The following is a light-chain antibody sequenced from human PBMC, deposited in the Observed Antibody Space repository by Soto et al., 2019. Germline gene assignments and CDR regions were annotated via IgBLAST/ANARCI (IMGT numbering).Light chain of an antibody. J-gene: IGKJ5*01. CDR1: QDIGSW. CDR2: GAS. Sequence: DIQMTQSPSSVSASVGDRVTITCRASQDIGSWLAWYQKKPGKAPNLLIYGASSLQSGVPSRFSGSRSGTDFTLTISSLQPEDFATYYCQQANSFPITFGQGTRLEI. CDR3: QQANSFPIT. V-gene: IGKV1D-12*01.